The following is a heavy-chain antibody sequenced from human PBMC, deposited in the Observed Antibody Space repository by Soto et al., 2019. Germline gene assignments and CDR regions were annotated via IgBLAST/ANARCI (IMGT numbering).Heavy chain of an antibody. CDR2: IDWDDDK. CDR1: GFSLSTSGMC. D-gene: IGHD7-27*01. Sequence: SGPTLVNPTQTLTLTRTFSGFSLSTSGMCVSWIRQPPGKALEWLALIDWDDDKYYSTSLKTRLTISKDTSKNQVVLTMTNMDPVDTATYYCARSIETGGSAYYYYYGMDVWGQGTKVTVSS. CDR3: ARSIETGGSAYYYYYGMDV. V-gene: IGHV2-70*01. J-gene: IGHJ6*02.